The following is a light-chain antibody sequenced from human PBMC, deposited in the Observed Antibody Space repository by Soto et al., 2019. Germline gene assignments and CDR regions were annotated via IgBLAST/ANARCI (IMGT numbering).Light chain of an antibody. J-gene: IGKJ1*01. CDR3: QQSYSTPWT. CDR2: AAS. CDR1: QSVSKY. V-gene: IGKV1-39*01. Sequence: DIQMTQSPSSLSASVGDRVTITCRSSQSVSKYLNWYQQKPGKAPKLLIYAASSLHSGVPSRFSGSGSGTYFTLTISSLQPEDSASYYCQQSYSTPWTFGQGTKVEVK.